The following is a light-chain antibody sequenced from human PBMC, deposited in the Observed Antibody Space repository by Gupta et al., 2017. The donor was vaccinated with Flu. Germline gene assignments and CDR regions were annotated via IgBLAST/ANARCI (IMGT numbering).Light chain of an antibody. V-gene: IGKV3-15*01. CDR2: GAS. Sequence: ATLYVSPGERATLSCRASQSVRSNLAWYKQKPGQAPRLLIYGASTRATGIPARFSGSGSGTEFTLTISSRQSEDFAVYYCQQYKNWPPRTFGQGTKVEIK. J-gene: IGKJ1*01. CDR1: QSVRSN. CDR3: QQYKNWPPRT.